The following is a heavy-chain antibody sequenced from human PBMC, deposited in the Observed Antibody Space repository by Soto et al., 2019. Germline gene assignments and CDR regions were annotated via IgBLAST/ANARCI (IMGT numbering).Heavy chain of an antibody. V-gene: IGHV3-74*01. Sequence: GWSLALSCGSSVFTFISYWMHWGGQVPGKGMEWVSEIDSDGSRTDYADSMKGRTTISRDNAKKSLYLQMNSLRAEDTAVYYCAKDIRDRVPFSVYYGMDVWGQGTTATVSS. CDR1: VFTFISYW. CDR2: IDSDGSRT. CDR3: AKDIRDRVPFSVYYGMDV. J-gene: IGHJ6*02. D-gene: IGHD3-10*01.